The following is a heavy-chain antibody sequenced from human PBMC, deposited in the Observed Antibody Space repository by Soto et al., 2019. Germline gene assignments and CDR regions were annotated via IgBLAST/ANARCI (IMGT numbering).Heavy chain of an antibody. D-gene: IGHD2-15*01. J-gene: IGHJ5*02. CDR1: GFTFSSYA. V-gene: IGHV3-30-3*01. Sequence: QVQLVESGGGVVQPGRSLRLSCAASGFTFSSYAMHWVLQAPGKGLEWVAVISYDGSNKYYADSVKGRFTISRDNSKNTLYLQMNSLRAEDTAVYYCARARGYCSGGSCYEGWFDPWGQGTLVTVSS. CDR2: ISYDGSNK. CDR3: ARARGYCSGGSCYEGWFDP.